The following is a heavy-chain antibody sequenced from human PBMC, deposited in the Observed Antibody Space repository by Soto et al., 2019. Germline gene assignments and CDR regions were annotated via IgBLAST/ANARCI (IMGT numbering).Heavy chain of an antibody. D-gene: IGHD3-16*01. CDR1: GFTFSSYA. V-gene: IGHV3-23*01. J-gene: IGHJ4*02. CDR2: IGDSGNST. Sequence: GGSLRLSCAASGFTFSSYAMTWVRQAPGKGLEWVSTIGDSGNSTYSADSVKGRFTISRDNSKNTLYLQMNSLRAEDTAVYYCAKDRRAGGNSAFYFDFWGQGAQVTVSS. CDR3: AKDRRAGGNSAFYFDF.